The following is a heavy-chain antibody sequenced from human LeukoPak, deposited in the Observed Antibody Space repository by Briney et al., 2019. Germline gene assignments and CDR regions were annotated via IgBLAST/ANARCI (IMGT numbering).Heavy chain of an antibody. CDR1: GFTFNIYS. J-gene: IGHJ6*03. CDR3: ARARSLLFMDV. Sequence: PGGSLRLSCAASGFTFNIYSMNWVRQAPGKGLEWVSYITTSGSTIYYADSVKGRFTISRDNAKNALYLQMNSLRAEDTAVYYCARARSLLFMDVWGKGTTVTISS. D-gene: IGHD3-10*01. V-gene: IGHV3-48*04. CDR2: ITTSGSTI.